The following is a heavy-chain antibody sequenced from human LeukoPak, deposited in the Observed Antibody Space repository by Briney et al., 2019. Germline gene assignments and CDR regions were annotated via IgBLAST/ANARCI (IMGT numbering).Heavy chain of an antibody. V-gene: IGHV1-8*01. Sequence: ASVKVSCKAFGCTFSNYDINWVRQATGQGLEWMGWMNPNSGNTGYAQKFQGRVTMTRNTSINTAYMELSSLTSEDTAVYYCARRADYYDSSAYYYWGQGTLVTVSS. D-gene: IGHD3-22*01. CDR2: MNPNSGNT. CDR3: ARRADYYDSSAYYY. CDR1: GCTFSNYD. J-gene: IGHJ4*02.